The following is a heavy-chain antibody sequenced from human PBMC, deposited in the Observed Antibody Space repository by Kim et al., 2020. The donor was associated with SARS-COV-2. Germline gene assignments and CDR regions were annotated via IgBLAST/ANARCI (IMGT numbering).Heavy chain of an antibody. CDR3: ARDRVDIVATTADY. D-gene: IGHD5-12*01. V-gene: IGHV1-2*02. J-gene: IGHJ4*02. Sequence: AQKFQGRVTMTRDTSISTAYMELSRLRSDDTAVYYCARDRVDIVATTADYWGQGTLVTVSS.